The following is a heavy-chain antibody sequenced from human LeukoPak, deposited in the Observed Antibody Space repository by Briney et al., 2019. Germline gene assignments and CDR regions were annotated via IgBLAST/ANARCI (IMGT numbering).Heavy chain of an antibody. V-gene: IGHV1-69*05. CDR1: GGTFSSYA. CDR2: IIPIFGTA. J-gene: IGHJ6*03. Sequence: SVKVSCKASGGTFSSYAISWVRQAPGQGLEWMGVIIPIFGTANYAQKFQGRVTITTDESTSTAYMELSSLRSEDTAVYYCARGNDILTGYSYMDVWGKGTTVTVSS. D-gene: IGHD3-9*01. CDR3: ARGNDILTGYSYMDV.